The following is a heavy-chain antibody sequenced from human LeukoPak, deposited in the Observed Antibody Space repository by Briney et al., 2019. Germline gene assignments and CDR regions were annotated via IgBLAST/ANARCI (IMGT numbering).Heavy chain of an antibody. D-gene: IGHD2-15*01. Sequence: GASVKVSCKASGYTFTSYYMHCVRQAPGQGLEWMGIINPSGGSTSYAQKFQGRVTMTRDTSTSTVYMELSSLRSEDTAVYYCARDKSASAATPMNYYYGMDVWGQGTTVTVSS. CDR1: GYTFTSYY. V-gene: IGHV1-46*01. CDR3: ARDKSASAATPMNYYYGMDV. J-gene: IGHJ6*02. CDR2: INPSGGST.